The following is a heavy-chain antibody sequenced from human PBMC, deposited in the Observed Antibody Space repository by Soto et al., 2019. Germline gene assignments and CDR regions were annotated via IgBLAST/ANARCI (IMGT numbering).Heavy chain of an antibody. CDR2: IITMFNTA. D-gene: IGHD6-19*01. Sequence: QVQLVQSGAEIKKPASSVKVSCKASGGSDVFNNYPVSWVRQAPGQGLEWMGAIITMFNTADYAQRFLGRVTITADEFTRTVYMELTSLTSDDTAVYYCARPYPTAVSGAGWFDTWGQGTLVTVSS. V-gene: IGHV1-69*01. J-gene: IGHJ5*02. CDR3: ARPYPTAVSGAGWFDT. CDR1: GGSDVFNNYP.